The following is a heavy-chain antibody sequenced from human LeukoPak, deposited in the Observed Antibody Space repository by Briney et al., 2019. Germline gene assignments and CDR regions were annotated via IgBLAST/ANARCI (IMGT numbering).Heavy chain of an antibody. D-gene: IGHD6-13*01. Sequence: SETLSLTCAVYGGSFSGYYWSWIRQPPGKGLEWIGEINHSGSTKYNPSLKSRVTISVDTSKNQFSLKLSSVTAADTAVYYCARAKSLGPMIAAASNYYYYYYMDVWGKGTTVTVSS. CDR3: ARAKSLGPMIAAASNYYYYYYMDV. CDR1: GGSFSGYY. J-gene: IGHJ6*03. V-gene: IGHV4-34*01. CDR2: INHSGST.